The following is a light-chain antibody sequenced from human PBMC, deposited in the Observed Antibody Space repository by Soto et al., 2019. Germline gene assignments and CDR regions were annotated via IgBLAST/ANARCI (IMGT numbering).Light chain of an antibody. CDR1: QSVSSSY. CDR2: CVS. J-gene: IGKJ5*01. CDR3: QQYHSFPIT. Sequence: IVLTQSPGTLSLSPGERATLSCRASQSVSSSYLAWYQQKPGQAPRLLIFCVSSRATGIPDRFSGSGSGTDVTLTISRREPEDFAVYYCQQYHSFPITCGQGTRLDIK. V-gene: IGKV3-20*01.